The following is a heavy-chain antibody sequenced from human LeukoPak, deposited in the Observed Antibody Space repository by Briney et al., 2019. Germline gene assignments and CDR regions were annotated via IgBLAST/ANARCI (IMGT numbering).Heavy chain of an antibody. CDR1: GFTFSYYA. V-gene: IGHV3-23*01. J-gene: IGHJ4*02. D-gene: IGHD3-10*01. Sequence: GGSLRLSCAASGFTFSYYAMSWVRQAPGKGLEWLSSISGSGSSTYYADSVKGRFTISRDNSKNTLYLQMNSLRAEDTAVYYCTKDQRGYGRIVDYWGQGTLVTISS. CDR2: ISGSGSST. CDR3: TKDQRGYGRIVDY.